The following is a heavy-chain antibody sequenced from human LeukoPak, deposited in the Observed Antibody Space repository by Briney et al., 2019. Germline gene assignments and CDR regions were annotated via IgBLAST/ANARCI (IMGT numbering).Heavy chain of an antibody. D-gene: IGHD6-6*01. Sequence: GASLRLSCKASGFIVSSNYMAWVRQAPGKGLEWVSVIYIGDKTYYAESVRGRFTISRDNSNNMLYLQMNSLRVEDTAVYYCASLSSEFREYSSSNNWFDPWGQGTLVTVSS. V-gene: IGHV3-53*01. CDR3: ASLSSEFREYSSSNNWFDP. CDR1: GFIVSSNY. J-gene: IGHJ5*02. CDR2: IYIGDKT.